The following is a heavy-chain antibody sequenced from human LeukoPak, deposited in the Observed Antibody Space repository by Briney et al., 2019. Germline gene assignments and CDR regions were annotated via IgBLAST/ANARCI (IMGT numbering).Heavy chain of an antibody. CDR1: GESLSKYY. J-gene: IGHJ4*02. D-gene: IGHD1-26*01. V-gene: IGHV4-34*01. CDR2: VNHRGST. Sequence: SETLSLTCAVYGESLSKYYWTWIRQPPGKGLEWIGVVNHRGSTNLNPSLKSRVTLSVDTSKHQFSLRLTSVTAADAAVYYCASSVGSTDYWGQGTLVTVSS. CDR3: ASSVGSTDY.